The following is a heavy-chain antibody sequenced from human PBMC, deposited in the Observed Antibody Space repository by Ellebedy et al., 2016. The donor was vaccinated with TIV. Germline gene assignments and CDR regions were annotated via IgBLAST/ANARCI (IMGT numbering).Heavy chain of an antibody. D-gene: IGHD4-17*01. CDR1: GFSFRSYW. CDR3: ARRGSYGDYAVQINSWLDP. V-gene: IGHV3-7*01. CDR2: IYQDGSEM. J-gene: IGHJ5*02. Sequence: GESLKISCVASGFSFRSYWMTWVRQGPGKGLEWVANIYQDGSEMYYADSVKGRFTISRDNGKSSLYLQMDSLKAEDTAVYFCARRGSYGDYAVQINSWLDPWGQGTLVTVSS.